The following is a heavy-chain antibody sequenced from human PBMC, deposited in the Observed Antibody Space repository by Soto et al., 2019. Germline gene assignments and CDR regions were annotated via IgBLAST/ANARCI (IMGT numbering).Heavy chain of an antibody. D-gene: IGHD3-22*01. J-gene: IGHJ4*02. CDR1: GYTFTSYG. Sequence: ASVKVSCKASGYTFTSYGISWVRQAPGQGLEWMGWISAYNGNTNYAQKLQGRVTMTTDTSTSTAYMELRSLRSDDTAVYYCARIDYYDTSGYYRDYWGQGTLVTVSS. V-gene: IGHV1-18*01. CDR3: ARIDYYDTSGYYRDY. CDR2: ISAYNGNT.